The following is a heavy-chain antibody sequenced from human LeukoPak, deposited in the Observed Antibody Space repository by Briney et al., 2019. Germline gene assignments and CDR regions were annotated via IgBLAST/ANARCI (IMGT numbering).Heavy chain of an antibody. J-gene: IGHJ4*02. CDR2: IKRDGSAK. D-gene: IGHD3/OR15-3a*01. V-gene: IGHV3-7*01. CDR3: ARGTVKNRGFDC. Sequence: GGSLRLSCAASGFTFSSYWVTWVRQAPGKGLEWVANIKRDGSAKYYVDSVKGRFTISRDNAKNSLYLQMNSLRAEDTAVYYCARGTVKNRGFDCRGQGTLVTVSS. CDR1: GFTFSSYW.